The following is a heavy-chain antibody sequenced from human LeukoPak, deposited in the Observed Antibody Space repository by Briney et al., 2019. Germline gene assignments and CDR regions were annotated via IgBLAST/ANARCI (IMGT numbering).Heavy chain of an antibody. CDR3: ARAGVEGAPQAGAFDI. V-gene: IGHV1-18*01. CDR1: GYTFTSYG. Sequence: GAPVKVSCKASGYTFTSYGISWVRQAPGQGLEWMGWISAYNGNTNYAQKLQGRVTMTTDTSTSTAYMELRSLRSDDTAVYYCARAGVEGAPQAGAFDIWGQGTMVTVSS. J-gene: IGHJ3*02. CDR2: ISAYNGNT. D-gene: IGHD1-26*01.